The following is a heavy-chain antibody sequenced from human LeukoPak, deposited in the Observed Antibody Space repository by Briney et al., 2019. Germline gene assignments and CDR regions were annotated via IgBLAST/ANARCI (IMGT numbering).Heavy chain of an antibody. V-gene: IGHV3-7*01. D-gene: IGHD2-21*01. CDR3: ARDPAYGALDI. J-gene: IGHJ3*02. Sequence: PGGSLRLSCVASAFSLTTHYVSWVRQAPGKGLEWVAIINPDGSEKSYVDSVKGRFTISRDNSDNLLYLNMNNLRAEDTALYYCARDPAYGALDIWGQGTVVTVSS. CDR2: INPDGSEK. CDR1: AFSLTTHY.